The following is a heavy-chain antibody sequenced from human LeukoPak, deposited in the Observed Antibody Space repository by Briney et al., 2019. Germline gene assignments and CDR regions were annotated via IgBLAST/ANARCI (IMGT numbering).Heavy chain of an antibody. J-gene: IGHJ5*02. D-gene: IGHD3-16*01. CDR1: GGSISSSSAYH. CDR2: IHIGGIT. CDR3: ARDPGGS. Sequence: SETLSLTCTVPGGSISSSSAYHWGWIRQPPGKGLEWIGRIHIGGITYYNPSFKSRVTISVDTSKNQFSLKLSSVTAADTAVYYCARDPGGSWGQGTLVTVSS. V-gene: IGHV4-39*02.